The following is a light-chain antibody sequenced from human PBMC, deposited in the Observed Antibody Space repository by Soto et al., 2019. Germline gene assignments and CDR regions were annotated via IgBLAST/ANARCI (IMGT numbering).Light chain of an antibody. CDR3: QQHSNWPLT. CDR2: DAS. Sequence: EIVLTQSPATLSLSPGEGATISCRANQSVSSYLAWYQQKPGQAPRLLMYDASNRATGIPARFSGSGSGTDFTLTISSLEPEDFAVYYCQQHSNWPLTFGGGTKVEIK. V-gene: IGKV3-11*01. CDR1: QSVSSY. J-gene: IGKJ4*01.